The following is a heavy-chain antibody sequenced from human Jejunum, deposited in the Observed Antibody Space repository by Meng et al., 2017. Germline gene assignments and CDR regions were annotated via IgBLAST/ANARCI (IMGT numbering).Heavy chain of an antibody. CDR1: TFAFSPYV. J-gene: IGHJ4*01. CDR3: ARRYSSGRYIEY. Sequence: GGSLRLSCAASTFAFSPYVMTWVRQPPGKGLEWVSVISVSGRDTYYAYSVKGRFSVNRDNSNNMLYLQMNSLTAEDTAVYYCARRYSSGRYIEYWHQGTLVTVSS. CDR2: ISVSGRDT. D-gene: IGHD2-15*01. V-gene: IGHV3-23*01.